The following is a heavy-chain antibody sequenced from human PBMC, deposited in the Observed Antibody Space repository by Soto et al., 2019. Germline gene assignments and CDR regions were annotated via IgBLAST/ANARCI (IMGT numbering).Heavy chain of an antibody. J-gene: IGHJ3*01. Sequence: GGSLRLSCAASGFTFSSYSMNWVRQAPGKGLEWVSYISSSSSTIYYADSVKGRFTISRDNAKNSLYLQMNSLRDEDTAVYYCARRDIDNWNQGHAFGFWGQGTRVTRLL. CDR3: ARRDIDNWNQGHAFGF. CDR2: ISSSSSTI. CDR1: GFTFSSYS. V-gene: IGHV3-48*02. D-gene: IGHD1-20*01.